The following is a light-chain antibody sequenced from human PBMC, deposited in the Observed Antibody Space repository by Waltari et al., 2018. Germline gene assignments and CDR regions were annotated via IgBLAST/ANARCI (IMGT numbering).Light chain of an antibody. J-gene: IGKJ3*01. Sequence: EIVMTQSQATLSVSPGERATLSCRASQSISSQLAWYQQKPGQAPRLLIYGTPTRATGIPARFSGSGSGTEFTLTISSLQSEDFAVYFCQQYHESPPITFGPGTKVDIK. CDR2: GTP. CDR1: QSISSQ. CDR3: QQYHESPPIT. V-gene: IGKV3-15*01.